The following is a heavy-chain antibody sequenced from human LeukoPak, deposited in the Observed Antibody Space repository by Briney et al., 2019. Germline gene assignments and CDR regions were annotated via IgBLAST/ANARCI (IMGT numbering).Heavy chain of an antibody. J-gene: IGHJ5*02. V-gene: IGHV1-46*01. D-gene: IGHD4-17*01. CDR2: INPSGGST. Sequence: GASVKVSCKASGGTFSSYAISWVRQAPGQGLEWMGIINPSGGSTSYAQKFQGRVTMTRDTSTSTVYMELSSLRSEDTAVYYCAMTTVTSNWFDPWGQGTLVTVSS. CDR3: AMTTVTSNWFDP. CDR1: GGTFSSYA.